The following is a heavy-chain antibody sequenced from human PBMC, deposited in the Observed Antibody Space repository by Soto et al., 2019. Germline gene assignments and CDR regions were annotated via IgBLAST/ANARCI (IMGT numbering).Heavy chain of an antibody. V-gene: IGHV4-31*02. CDR2: IYYNGST. J-gene: IGHJ5*02. D-gene: IGHD4-4*01. CDR3: ARVRNDYNNYWFDP. Sequence: PSETLSLTCTVSGVSISSGGYYWSWIRHHPGRGLEWIASIYYNGSTYHNPSLKSRVTISAGTSENQFSLRLSSVTTADTAVYYCARVRNDYNNYWFDPWGQGTLVTVSS. CDR1: GVSISSGGYY.